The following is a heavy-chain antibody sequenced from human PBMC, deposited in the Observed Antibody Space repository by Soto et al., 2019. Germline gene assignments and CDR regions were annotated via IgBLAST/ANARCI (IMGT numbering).Heavy chain of an antibody. CDR2: IWYDGSNK. CDR3: ARDPGVAVAGTYSGYYYGMDV. J-gene: IGHJ6*02. Sequence: GSLRLSCAASGFTFSSYGMHWVRQAPGKGLEWVAVIWYDGSNKYYADSVKGRFTISRDNSKNTLYLQMNSLRAEDTAVYYCARDPGVAVAGTYSGYYYGMDVWGQGTTVTVSS. D-gene: IGHD6-19*01. CDR1: GFTFSSYG. V-gene: IGHV3-33*01.